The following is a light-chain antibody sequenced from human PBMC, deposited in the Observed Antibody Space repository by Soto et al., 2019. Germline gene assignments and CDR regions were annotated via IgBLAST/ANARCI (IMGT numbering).Light chain of an antibody. CDR1: QSVSSN. J-gene: IGKJ1*01. V-gene: IGKV3-15*01. Sequence: EVLLTQSPATLSVSPGERATLSCRASQSVSSNLAWYQQKPGQAPRLLIYGASTRATGIPARFSGSGSGTEFTLTISRLQSDDFAFYYCQQYNDWPPYRTFGQGTKVEIK. CDR2: GAS. CDR3: QQYNDWPPYRT.